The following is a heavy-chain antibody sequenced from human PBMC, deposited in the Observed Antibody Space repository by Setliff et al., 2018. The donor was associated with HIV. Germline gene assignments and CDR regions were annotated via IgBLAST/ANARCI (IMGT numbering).Heavy chain of an antibody. CDR2: VSSIGNT. CDR3: ARTRAPYFFDF. J-gene: IGHJ4*02. CDR1: GISINGYY. Sequence: PSETLSLTCSVSGISINGYYWSWIRQSPRTRLEWIGYVSSIGNTNYNPSLESRVTISVDTSKNQFSLQLNSVTAADTAVYFCARTRAPYFFDFWGQGAQVTVSS. D-gene: IGHD1-26*01. V-gene: IGHV4-4*08.